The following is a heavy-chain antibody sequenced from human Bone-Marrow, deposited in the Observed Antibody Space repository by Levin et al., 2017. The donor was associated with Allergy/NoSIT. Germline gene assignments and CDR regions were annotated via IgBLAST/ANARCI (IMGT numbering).Heavy chain of an antibody. CDR3: ARALGSCSAGSCYPQDAFDI. CDR2: IHPYTDGT. Sequence: ASVKVSCKASGYTFTDYFMHWVRQAPGQGLEWMGRIHPYTDGTNVAQRFQGRVTLTGDTSITTAYMELNSLTSDDTAVYFCARALGSCSAGSCYPQDAFDIWGQGTKVTVSS. D-gene: IGHD2-15*01. V-gene: IGHV1-2*06. CDR1: GYTFTDYF. J-gene: IGHJ3*02.